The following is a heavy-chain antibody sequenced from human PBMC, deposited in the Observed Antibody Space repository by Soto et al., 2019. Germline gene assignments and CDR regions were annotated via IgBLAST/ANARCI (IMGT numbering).Heavy chain of an antibody. D-gene: IGHD3-22*01. V-gene: IGHV3-15*01. Sequence: PVGSLRLSCAASGFTFSNAWMSWVRQAPGKGLEWVGRIKSKTDGGTTDYAAPVKGRFTISRDDSKNTLYLQMNSLKTEDTAVCYCTTFPYYDSSGYYLDYWGQGTLVTVSS. CDR3: TTFPYYDSSGYYLDY. J-gene: IGHJ4*02. CDR1: GFTFSNAW. CDR2: IKSKTDGGTT.